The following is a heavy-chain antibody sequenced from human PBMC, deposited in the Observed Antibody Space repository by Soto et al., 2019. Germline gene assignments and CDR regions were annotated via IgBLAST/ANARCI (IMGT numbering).Heavy chain of an antibody. J-gene: IGHJ4*02. D-gene: IGHD6-19*01. CDR2: IYPGDSET. CDR3: ARSYSSAWFGAEFDY. V-gene: IGHV5-51*01. CDR1: GYIFTSLW. Sequence: PGESLKISCKVSGYIFTSLWIGWVRQMPGKGLEWMGIIYPGDSETRYSPSFEGQVTISVDKSISTAYLQWSSLKASDTAMYYCARSYSSAWFGAEFDYWGQGTLVTVSS.